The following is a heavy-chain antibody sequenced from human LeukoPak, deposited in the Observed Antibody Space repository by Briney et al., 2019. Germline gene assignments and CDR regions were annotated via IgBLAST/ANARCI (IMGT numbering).Heavy chain of an antibody. V-gene: IGHV1-2*02. CDR2: INPNSGGT. D-gene: IGHD3-22*01. CDR3: ASSFKYYYDTSGYPDGFDI. CDR1: GYTFNGYY. J-gene: IGHJ3*02. Sequence: ASVKVSCKASGYTFNGYYMHWVRQAPGQGLEWMGWINPNSGGTNYAQKLQGRVTMTRDTSISTAYMELSRLRSDDTAVYYCASSFKYYYDTSGYPDGFDIWGQGTMVTVSS.